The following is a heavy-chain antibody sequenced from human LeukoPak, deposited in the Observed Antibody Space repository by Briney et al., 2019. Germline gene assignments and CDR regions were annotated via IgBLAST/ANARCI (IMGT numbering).Heavy chain of an antibody. CDR3: ARGFGAGNYYYGWFDP. Sequence: PSETLSLTCTVSGGPISSGDYHWNWIRQPPGEGLEWIGFIHDSGSTYYNPSLKSRIIISRDVSKKQFSLELSSVTAADTAVYYCARGFGAGNYYYGWFDPWGQGTLVTVSS. J-gene: IGHJ5*02. CDR2: IHDSGST. V-gene: IGHV4-30-4*01. D-gene: IGHD3-10*01. CDR1: GGPISSGDYH.